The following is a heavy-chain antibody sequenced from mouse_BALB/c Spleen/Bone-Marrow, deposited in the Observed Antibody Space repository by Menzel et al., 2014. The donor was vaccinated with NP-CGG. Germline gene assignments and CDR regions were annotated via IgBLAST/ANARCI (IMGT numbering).Heavy chain of an antibody. CDR1: GFTFSNYG. CDR2: ISSGGSYT. V-gene: IGHV5-6*02. D-gene: IGHD2-3*01. J-gene: IGHJ4*01. Sequence: EVKLMESGGDLVKPGGSLKLSCAASGFTFSNYGMSWVRQTPDKRLEWVATISSGGSYTYYPDSVKGRFTISRDNAKNTLYLQMSSLKSEDTAVYYCARRDGGPMDYWGQGTSVTVSS. CDR3: ARRDGGPMDY.